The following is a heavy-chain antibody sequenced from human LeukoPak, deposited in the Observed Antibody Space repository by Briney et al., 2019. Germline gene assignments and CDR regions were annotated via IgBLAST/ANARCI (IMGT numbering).Heavy chain of an antibody. Sequence: PGGSLRLSCAASGFTFSSYAMHWVRQAPGKGLEWVAVISYDGSNKYYADSVKGRFTISRDNSKNTLYLQMNSLRAEDTAVYYCARDFVVLTWYLSLDYWGQGTLVTVSS. J-gene: IGHJ4*02. V-gene: IGHV3-30-3*01. D-gene: IGHD6-13*01. CDR1: GFTFSSYA. CDR2: ISYDGSNK. CDR3: ARDFVVLTWYLSLDY.